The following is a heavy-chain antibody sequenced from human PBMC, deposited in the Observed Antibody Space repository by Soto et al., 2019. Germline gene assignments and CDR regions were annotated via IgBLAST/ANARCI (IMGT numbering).Heavy chain of an antibody. CDR2: ISGSGVST. V-gene: IGHV3-23*01. Sequence: TFSSYAMSWVRQAPGKGLEWVSAISGSGVSTYYADSVKGRFTISRDNSKNTLYLQMNSLRAEDTAVYYCAKSPGMYYYDSSGYYHYDYWGQGTLVTVSS. CDR1: TFSSYA. J-gene: IGHJ4*02. CDR3: AKSPGMYYYDSSGYYHYDY. D-gene: IGHD3-22*01.